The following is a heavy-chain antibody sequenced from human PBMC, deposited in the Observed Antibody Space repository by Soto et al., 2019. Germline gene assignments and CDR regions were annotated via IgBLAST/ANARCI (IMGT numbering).Heavy chain of an antibody. CDR1: GGTFSSYA. D-gene: IGHD6-13*01. V-gene: IGHV1-69*06. Sequence: SLKVSCKASGGTFSSYAISWVRQAPGQGLEWMGGIIPIFGTANYAQKFQGRVTITADKSTSTAYMELSSLRSEDTAVYYCARTGLAAAYDYWGQGTLVTVSS. J-gene: IGHJ4*02. CDR2: IIPIFGTA. CDR3: ARTGLAAAYDY.